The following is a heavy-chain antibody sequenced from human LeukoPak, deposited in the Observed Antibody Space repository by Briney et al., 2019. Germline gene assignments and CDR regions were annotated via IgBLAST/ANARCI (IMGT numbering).Heavy chain of an antibody. CDR3: ARDVDAAMVFDY. J-gene: IGHJ4*02. CDR1: GYTFTSYG. D-gene: IGHD5-18*01. V-gene: IGHV1-69*13. Sequence: ASVKVSCKASGYTFTSYGISWARQAPGQGLEWIGGIIPIFGTANYAQKFQGRVTITADESTSTAYMELSSLRSEDTAVYYCARDVDAAMVFDYWGQGTLVTVSS. CDR2: IIPIFGTA.